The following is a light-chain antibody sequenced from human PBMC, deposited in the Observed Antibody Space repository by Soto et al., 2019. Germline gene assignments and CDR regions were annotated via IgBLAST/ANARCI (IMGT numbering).Light chain of an antibody. CDR1: HSVPTTY. V-gene: IGKV3-20*01. Sequence: EIVLTQSPASLSLSPGERATLSCRASHSVPTTYLAWYQQKPGQAPGVLIYGSSSRATGIPDRFSGSGSGTDFTLTITRLEPEDFALYFCQQCATSPWTFGQGTKVEIK. J-gene: IGKJ1*01. CDR2: GSS. CDR3: QQCATSPWT.